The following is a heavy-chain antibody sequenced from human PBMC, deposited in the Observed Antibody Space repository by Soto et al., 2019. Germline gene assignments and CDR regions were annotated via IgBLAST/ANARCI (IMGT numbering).Heavy chain of an antibody. D-gene: IGHD6-19*01. J-gene: IGHJ4*02. V-gene: IGHV3-43*01. Sequence: EVQLVESGGIVVQPGGSLRLSCVASGFTFDDYTMHWVRQAPGKGLEWVSLISRGGDITYYADSVKGRFTVSRDNSKNSLYVQMNSVRTEDTAFYYCAKDQGASGWYSLDYWGQGTLVSVSS. CDR3: AKDQGASGWYSLDY. CDR2: ISRGGDIT. CDR1: GFTFDDYT.